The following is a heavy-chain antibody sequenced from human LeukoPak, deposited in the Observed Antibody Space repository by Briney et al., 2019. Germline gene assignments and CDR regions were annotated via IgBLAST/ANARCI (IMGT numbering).Heavy chain of an antibody. V-gene: IGHV3-48*02. Sequence: GGSLRLSCAASGFTFSSYSMNWVRQAPGKGLEWVSYISSSSGTIYYADSVKGRFTISRDNARNSLYLQMNSLRDEDTAVYYCARDKPMIVVVCFDYWGQGTLVTVSS. CDR3: ARDKPMIVVVCFDY. J-gene: IGHJ4*02. CDR2: ISSSSGTI. CDR1: GFTFSSYS. D-gene: IGHD3-22*01.